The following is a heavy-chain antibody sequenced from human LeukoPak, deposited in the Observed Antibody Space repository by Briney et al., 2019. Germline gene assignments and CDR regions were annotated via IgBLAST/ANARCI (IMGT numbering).Heavy chain of an antibody. Sequence: GASVSVSCTASVYTVTVDYMHWGRRAPGQRLEWMGWINLDNGDTNYVQKFQGRVTMTRDTSITTAYIELSLRSDDTAVYYCARFDQDWGTFDYWGQGTVVTVSS. J-gene: IGHJ4*02. CDR1: VYTVTVDY. CDR3: ARFDQDWGTFDY. V-gene: IGHV1-2*02. D-gene: IGHD7-27*01. CDR2: INLDNGDT.